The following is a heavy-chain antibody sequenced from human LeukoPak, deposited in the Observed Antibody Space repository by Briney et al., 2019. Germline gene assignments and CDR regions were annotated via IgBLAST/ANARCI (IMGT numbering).Heavy chain of an antibody. Sequence: SVKVSCKASGCTFSSYAISWLRQAPGQGREWMGGIIHIFGTANFAQKFQGRVTITTDESTSTAYMELSSLRSEDTAVYYCTSGYSSGWFAGDYYYYMDVWGKGTTVTVSS. J-gene: IGHJ6*03. CDR2: IIHIFGTA. V-gene: IGHV1-69*05. CDR1: GCTFSSYA. CDR3: TSGYSSGWFAGDYYYYMDV. D-gene: IGHD6-19*01.